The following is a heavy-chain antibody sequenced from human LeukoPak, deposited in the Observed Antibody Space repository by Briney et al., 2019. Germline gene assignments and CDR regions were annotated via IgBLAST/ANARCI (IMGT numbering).Heavy chain of an antibody. CDR2: IYYSGST. D-gene: IGHD6-13*01. V-gene: IGHV4-39*07. Sequence: SETLSLTCTVSGGSISSSSYYWGWIRQPPGKGLEWIGSIYYSGSTYYNPSLKSRVTISVDTSKNQFSLKLSSVTAADTAVYYCARTISSSWYSNWFDPWGQGTLVTVSS. CDR3: ARTISSSWYSNWFDP. CDR1: GGSISSSSYY. J-gene: IGHJ5*02.